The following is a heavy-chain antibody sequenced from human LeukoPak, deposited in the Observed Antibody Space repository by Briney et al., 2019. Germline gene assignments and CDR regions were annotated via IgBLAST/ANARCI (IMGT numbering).Heavy chain of an antibody. CDR3: ARLREITFGGVIGIDY. CDR2: INQDSSEK. Sequence: PGGSLRLSCVASGITFRNYWMSWVRQAPGKGLEWVANINQDSSEKYYVDSVKGRFTISRDNAKNSLYLQMNSLRAEDTAVYYCARLREITFGGVIGIDYWGQGTLVTVSS. J-gene: IGHJ4*02. V-gene: IGHV3-7*01. D-gene: IGHD3-16*02. CDR1: GITFRNYW.